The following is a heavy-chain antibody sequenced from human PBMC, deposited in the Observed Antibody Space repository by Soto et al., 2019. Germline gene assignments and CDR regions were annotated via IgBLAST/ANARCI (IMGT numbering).Heavy chain of an antibody. Sequence: PSETLSLTCAVYGGSFSGYYGSWIRQPPGKGLEWIGEINHSGSTNYNPSLKSRVTISVDTSKNQFSLKLSSVTAADTAVYYCARVGRYGLPRYYYYMDVWGKGTTVTVSS. CDR2: INHSGST. J-gene: IGHJ6*03. V-gene: IGHV4-34*01. D-gene: IGHD1-26*01. CDR3: ARVGRYGLPRYYYYMDV. CDR1: GGSFSGYY.